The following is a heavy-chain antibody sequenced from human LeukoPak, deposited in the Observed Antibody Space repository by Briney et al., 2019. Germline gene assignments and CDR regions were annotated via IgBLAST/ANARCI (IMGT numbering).Heavy chain of an antibody. CDR2: ISAYNGNT. Sequence: ASVKVSCKASGYTFSSYGISWVRQAPGQGLEWMGWISAYNGNTNYAQMVQGRVTMTTDTSTRTAYMEVRSLRSDDTAMYYCARDVGDIVTIPAAISVPWGQGTLVTVSS. CDR3: ARDVGDIVTIPAAISVP. V-gene: IGHV1-18*01. CDR1: GYTFSSYG. J-gene: IGHJ5*02. D-gene: IGHD2-2*01.